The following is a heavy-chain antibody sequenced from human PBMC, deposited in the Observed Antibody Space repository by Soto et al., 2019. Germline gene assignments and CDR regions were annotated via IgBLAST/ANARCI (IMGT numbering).Heavy chain of an antibody. CDR3: ARDHGRYSYID. CDR2: IYYSGST. CDR1: GGSISSYY. J-gene: IGHJ4*02. V-gene: IGHV4-59*01. Sequence: QVQLQESGPGLVKPSETLSLTCTVSGGSISSYYWSWIRQPPGKGLEWIGHIYYSGSTNYNPSLKSRVTISVDTSKNQFSLKLNSVTAAVTAVYYCARDHGRYSYIDRGQGTLVIVSS. D-gene: IGHD5-18*01.